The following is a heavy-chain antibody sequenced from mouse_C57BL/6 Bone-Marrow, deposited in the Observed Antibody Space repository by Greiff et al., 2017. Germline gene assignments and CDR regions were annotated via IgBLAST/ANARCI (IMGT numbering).Heavy chain of an antibody. V-gene: IGHV1-82*01. Sequence: QVQLQQSGPELVKPGASVKISCKASGYAFSSSWMNWVKQRPGKGLEWIGRIYPGDGDTNYNGKFKGKATLTADKSSSTAYMQLSRLTSEDSAVYFCAREAPSITTVVATDYWGQGTTLTVSS. CDR3: AREAPSITTVVATDY. D-gene: IGHD1-1*01. CDR1: GYAFSSSW. CDR2: IYPGDGDT. J-gene: IGHJ2*01.